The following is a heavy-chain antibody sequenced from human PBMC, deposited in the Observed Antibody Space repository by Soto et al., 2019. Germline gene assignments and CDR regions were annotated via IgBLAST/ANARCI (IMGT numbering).Heavy chain of an antibody. CDR1: GGTFSSYA. CDR2: IIPIFGTA. J-gene: IGHJ6*02. D-gene: IGHD3-3*01. V-gene: IGHV1-69*13. CDR3: ARDFAYYDFWSGTDNDYYYYGMDV. Sequence: ASVKVSCKASGGTFSSYAISWVRQAPGQGLEWMGGIIPIFGTANYAQKFQGRVTITADESTSTAYMELSSLRSEDTAVYYCARDFAYYDFWSGTDNDYYYYGMDVWGQGTTVTVSS.